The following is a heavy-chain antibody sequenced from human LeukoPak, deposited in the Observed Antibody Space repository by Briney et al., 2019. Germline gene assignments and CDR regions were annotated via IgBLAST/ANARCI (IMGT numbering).Heavy chain of an antibody. V-gene: IGHV1-18*01. J-gene: IGHJ4*02. D-gene: IGHD3-22*01. CDR1: GYTFTSYG. Sequence: GASVKVSCKASGYTFTSYGISWVRQAPGQGLEWMGWISAYNGNTNYAQKLQGRVPMTTDTSTSTAYMELRSLRSDDTAVYYCARVYYDSSGYYYRRFDYWGQGTLVTVSS. CDR2: ISAYNGNT. CDR3: ARVYYDSSGYYYRRFDY.